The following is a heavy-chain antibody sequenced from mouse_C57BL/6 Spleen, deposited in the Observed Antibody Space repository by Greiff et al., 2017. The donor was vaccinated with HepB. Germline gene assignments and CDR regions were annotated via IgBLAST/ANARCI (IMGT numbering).Heavy chain of an antibody. V-gene: IGHV3-6*01. Sequence: EVQVVESGPGLVKPSQSLSLTCSVTGYSITSGYYWNWIRQFPGNKLEWMGYISYDGSNNYNPSLKNRISITRDTSKNQFFLKLNSVTTEDTATYYCARNDYYGSNAMDYWGQGTSVTVSS. CDR3: ARNDYYGSNAMDY. D-gene: IGHD1-1*01. CDR2: ISYDGSN. CDR1: GYSITSGYY. J-gene: IGHJ4*01.